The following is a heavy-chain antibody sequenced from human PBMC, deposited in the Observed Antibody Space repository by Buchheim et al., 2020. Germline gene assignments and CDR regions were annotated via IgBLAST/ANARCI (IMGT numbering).Heavy chain of an antibody. V-gene: IGHV3-7*01. D-gene: IGHD3-22*01. CDR1: GFTFSNYW. CDR3: ARDQTIIVVAPGDY. Sequence: VQLVESGGGVVQPGRSLRLSCTASGFTFSNYWMTWVRQAPGKGLEWVANIKQDGSEKYYVDSVKGRFTISRDNAKNSLYLQMNSLRAEDTAVYYCARDQTIIVVAPGDYWGQGTL. J-gene: IGHJ4*02. CDR2: IKQDGSEK.